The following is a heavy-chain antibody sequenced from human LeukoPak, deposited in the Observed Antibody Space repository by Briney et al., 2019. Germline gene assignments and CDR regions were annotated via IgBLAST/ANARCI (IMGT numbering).Heavy chain of an antibody. CDR2: IKQDGSEE. CDR3: ARDGTRVPVAIHGGYFYYGLDV. J-gene: IGHJ6*02. V-gene: IGHV3-7*01. Sequence: GGSLRLSCTASGLTFSSYWMSWVRQAPGKGLEWVANIKQDGSEEYYVDSVKGRFTISRDNAKNSLFLQLNTLRTDDTAVYYCARDGTRVPVAIHGGYFYYGLDVWGQGTTVTVSS. D-gene: IGHD2-2*02. CDR1: GLTFSSYW.